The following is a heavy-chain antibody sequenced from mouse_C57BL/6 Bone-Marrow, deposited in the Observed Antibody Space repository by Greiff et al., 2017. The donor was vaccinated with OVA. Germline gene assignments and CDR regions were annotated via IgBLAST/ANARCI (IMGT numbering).Heavy chain of an antibody. J-gene: IGHJ3*01. CDR2: ISSGSSTI. V-gene: IGHV5-17*01. CDR3: ARGGATFYGYGFAY. Sequence: EVMLVESGGGLVKPGGSLKLSCAASGFTFSDYGMHWVRQAPEKGLEWVAYISSGSSTIYYADTVKGRFTISRDNAKNTLFLQMTRLGSEDTAMYYCARGGATFYGYGFAYWGQGTLVTVSA. D-gene: IGHD2-9*01. CDR1: GFTFSDYG.